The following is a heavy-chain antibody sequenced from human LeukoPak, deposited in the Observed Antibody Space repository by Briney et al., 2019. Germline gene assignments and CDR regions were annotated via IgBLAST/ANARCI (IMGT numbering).Heavy chain of an antibody. Sequence: RGSPRLSCAASGFTFSYYAMHWVCQAPGKGLEWVAFISSDGSDKYYADSMKGRFTISRDNSKNTLYLQMTSLRGEDTAMYYCAREGTARDAFDIWGEGPILTVSS. CDR3: AREGTARDAFDI. CDR1: GFTFSYYA. D-gene: IGHD2-21*02. V-gene: IGHV3-30-3*01. CDR2: ISSDGSDK. J-gene: IGHJ3*02.